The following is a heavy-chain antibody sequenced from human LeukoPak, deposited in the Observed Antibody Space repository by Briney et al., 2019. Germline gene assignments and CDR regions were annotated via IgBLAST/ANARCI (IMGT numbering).Heavy chain of an antibody. D-gene: IGHD4-17*01. CDR2: IYYGGYT. V-gene: IGHV4-39*01. CDR1: GGSISSNNYY. Sequence: SETLSLTCTVSGGSISSNNYYWGWIRQPPGKGLEWIGSIYYGGYTYYNPSLKSRVAISVDTSKNQFSLRLSSVTAADTAVYYCARDFGDYRVDYWGQGTLVTVSS. CDR3: ARDFGDYRVDY. J-gene: IGHJ4*02.